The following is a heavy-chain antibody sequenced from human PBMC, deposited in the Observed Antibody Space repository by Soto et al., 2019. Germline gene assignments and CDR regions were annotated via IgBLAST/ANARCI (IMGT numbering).Heavy chain of an antibody. V-gene: IGHV5-51*01. Sequence: GESLKISCKGSGYNFTSYWIGWVRQMPGKGLEWMGIIYPDDSDTTYSPSFQGQVTISVDKSISTAYLQWSSLKASDTAMYYCAGGGVRGVITRTRDYYGMDAWGQGTTVTVSS. J-gene: IGHJ6*02. CDR2: IYPDDSDT. D-gene: IGHD3-10*01. CDR1: GYNFTSYW. CDR3: AGGGVRGVITRTRDYYGMDA.